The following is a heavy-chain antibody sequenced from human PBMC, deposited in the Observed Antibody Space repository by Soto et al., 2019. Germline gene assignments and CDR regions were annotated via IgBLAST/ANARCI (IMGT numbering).Heavy chain of an antibody. D-gene: IGHD1-7*01. J-gene: IGHJ6*03. CDR3: ARDAALSITGTTRDYYYYYMDV. Sequence: ASVKVSCKASGYTFTGYYMHWVRQAPGQGLEWMGWINPNSGGTNYAQKFQGWVTMTRDTSISTAYMELSRLRSDDTAVYYCARDAALSITGTTRDYYYYYMDVWGKGTTVTVSS. CDR2: INPNSGGT. V-gene: IGHV1-2*04. CDR1: GYTFTGYY.